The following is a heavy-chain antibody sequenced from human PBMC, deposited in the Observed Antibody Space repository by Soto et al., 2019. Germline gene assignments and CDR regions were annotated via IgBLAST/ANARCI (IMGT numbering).Heavy chain of an antibody. CDR3: ARPDEGSYYSNHHYYYALDV. J-gene: IGHJ6*02. Sequence: ASVKVSCKVSGVIFSRYAISWVRQAPVQGLEWLGGIVPIFGTTNYAQKFQGRVTITADESASTAYMHLSSLRSEDTAVYYCARPDEGSYYSNHHYYYALDVWGQGTTVTVSS. CDR2: IVPIFGTT. CDR1: GVIFSRYA. D-gene: IGHD3-10*01. V-gene: IGHV1-69*13.